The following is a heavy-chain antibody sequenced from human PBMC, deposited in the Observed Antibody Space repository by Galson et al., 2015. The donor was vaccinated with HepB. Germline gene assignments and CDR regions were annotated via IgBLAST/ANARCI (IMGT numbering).Heavy chain of an antibody. J-gene: IGHJ4*02. CDR3: AKPDYGDYGAHYYFDY. CDR2: ISGSGGST. V-gene: IGHV3-23*01. CDR1: GFTFSSYA. Sequence: SLRLSCAASGFTFSSYAMSWVRQAPGKGLEWVSAISGSGGSTYYADSVKGRLTISRDNSKNTLYLQMNSLRAEDTAVYYCAKPDYGDYGAHYYFDYWGQGTLVTVSS. D-gene: IGHD4-17*01.